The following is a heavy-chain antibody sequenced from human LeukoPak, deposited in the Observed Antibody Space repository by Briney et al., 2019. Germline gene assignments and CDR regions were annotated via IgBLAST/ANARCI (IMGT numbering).Heavy chain of an antibody. CDR1: GFTFSSYA. CDR2: ISGSGGST. Sequence: GGSLRLSCAASGFTFSSYAMSWVRHAPGKGLEWVLAISGSGGSTHYADSVKGRFTISRDNSKNTLYLQMNSLRAEDTAVYYCAKDLGYDFWSGFSKFDPWGEGTLVTVSS. CDR3: AKDLGYDFWSGFSKFDP. D-gene: IGHD3-3*01. V-gene: IGHV3-23*01. J-gene: IGHJ5*02.